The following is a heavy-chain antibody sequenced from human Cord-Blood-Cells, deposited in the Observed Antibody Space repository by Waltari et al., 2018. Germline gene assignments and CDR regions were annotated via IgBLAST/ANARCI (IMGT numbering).Heavy chain of an antibody. Sequence: QVQLQESGPGLVKPSETLSLTCAVSGYSIRSGYYWGWIRQPPGKGLEWIGSIYHSGSTYYNPSLKSRVTISVDTSKNQFSLKLSSVTAADTAVYYCARDWVVGATAFDIWGQGTMVTVSS. J-gene: IGHJ3*02. D-gene: IGHD1-26*01. CDR3: ARDWVVGATAFDI. CDR1: GYSIRSGYY. V-gene: IGHV4-38-2*02. CDR2: IYHSGST.